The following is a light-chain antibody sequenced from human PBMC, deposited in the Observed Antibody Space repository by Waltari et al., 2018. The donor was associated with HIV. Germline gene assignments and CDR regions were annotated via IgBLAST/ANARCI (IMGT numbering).Light chain of an antibody. V-gene: IGKV2-28*01. CDR1: QSLLHTNGYNY. CDR2: LGS. Sequence: DIVMTQSPLSLPVTPGEPASISCRSSQSLLHTNGYNYLDWYLQKPGQSPQLLIYLGSNRASGVPDRFSGSGSGTDCTLKISRVEADDVGVYYCMQALQTPPMYTFGQGTKLEIK. CDR3: MQALQTPPMYT. J-gene: IGKJ2*01.